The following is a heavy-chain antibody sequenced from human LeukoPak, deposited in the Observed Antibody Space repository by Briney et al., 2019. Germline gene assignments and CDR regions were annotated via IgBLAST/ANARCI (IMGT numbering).Heavy chain of an antibody. CDR1: GGTFSSYA. CDR3: ARDSCSGGSCHDAFDI. V-gene: IGHV1-69*04. J-gene: IGHJ3*02. D-gene: IGHD2-15*01. Sequence: SVKVSCKASGGTFSSYAISWVRQAPGQGPEWMGRIIPILGIANYAQKFQGRVTITADKSTSTAYMELSSLRSEDTAVYYCARDSCSGGSCHDAFDIWGQGTMVTVSS. CDR2: IIPILGIA.